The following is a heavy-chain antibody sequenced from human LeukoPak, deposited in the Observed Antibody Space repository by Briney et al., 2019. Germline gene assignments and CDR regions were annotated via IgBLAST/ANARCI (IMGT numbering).Heavy chain of an antibody. CDR1: GFTFSSYW. CDR3: ARDLWGYDFWSGYYTGIY. J-gene: IGHJ4*02. CDR2: IKQDGSEK. V-gene: IGHV3-7*01. D-gene: IGHD3-3*01. Sequence: PGGSLRLSCAASGFTFSSYWMSWVRQAPGKGLEWVASIKQDGSEKYYVDSVKGRFTISRDNAKKSMFLRMNGLRAEDTAVYYCARDLWGYDFWSGYYTGIYWGQGILVTVSS.